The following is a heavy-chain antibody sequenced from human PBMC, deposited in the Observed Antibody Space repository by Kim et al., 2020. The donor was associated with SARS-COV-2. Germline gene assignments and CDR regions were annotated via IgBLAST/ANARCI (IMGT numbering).Heavy chain of an antibody. J-gene: IGHJ3*02. V-gene: IGHV3-23*01. CDR3: AKSRPGYSSSWLDAFDI. CDR2: ISGSGGST. D-gene: IGHD6-13*01. Sequence: GGSLRLSCAASGFTFSSYAMSWVRQAPGKGLEWVSAISGSGGSTYYADSVKGRFIISRDNSKNTLYLQMNSLRAEDTAVYYCAKSRPGYSSSWLDAFDIWGQGTMVTVSS. CDR1: GFTFSSYA.